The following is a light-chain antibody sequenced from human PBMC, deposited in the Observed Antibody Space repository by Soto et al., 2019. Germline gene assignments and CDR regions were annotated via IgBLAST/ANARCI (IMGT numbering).Light chain of an antibody. CDR2: KVS. J-gene: IGKJ5*01. V-gene: IGKV2-30*01. Sequence: DVVLTQSPLSLPVTLGQPASISCRSTQSLVYSDGNIYLHWFQQRPGQSPRRLIYKVSNRDSGVPDRFSGSGSCTDFTLKISRVEAEDVGVYYCMQGTHWPPITFGQGTRLEIK. CDR3: MQGTHWPPIT. CDR1: QSLVYSDGNIY.